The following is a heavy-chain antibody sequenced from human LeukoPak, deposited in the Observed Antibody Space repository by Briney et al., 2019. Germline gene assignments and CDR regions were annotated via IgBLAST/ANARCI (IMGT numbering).Heavy chain of an antibody. CDR3: AKGGLTTPLHY. CDR1: AFPFSTYV. Sequence: GGSLRLSCAASAFPFSTYVMSWVRQAPGGGLEWISSISGDGARTYYTNSMKGRLTISRDNPKNTLFLQVNSLRVGDTAVYYCAKGGLTTPLHYWGQGTLVTVSS. CDR2: ISGDGART. J-gene: IGHJ4*02. D-gene: IGHD1-14*01. V-gene: IGHV3-23*01.